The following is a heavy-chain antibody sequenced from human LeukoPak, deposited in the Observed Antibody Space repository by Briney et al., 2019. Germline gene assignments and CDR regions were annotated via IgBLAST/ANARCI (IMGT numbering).Heavy chain of an antibody. D-gene: IGHD1-14*01. CDR3: ARGGRHHHAFDI. J-gene: IGHJ3*02. CDR1: GGSISIYY. CDR2: IYYSGST. Sequence: SETLSLTCTVSGGSISIYYWSWIRQPPGKGLEWIGYIYYSGSTNYNPSLKSRVTISVDTSKNQFSLKLSSVTAADTAVYYCARGGRHHHAFDIWGQGTMVTVSS. V-gene: IGHV4-59*01.